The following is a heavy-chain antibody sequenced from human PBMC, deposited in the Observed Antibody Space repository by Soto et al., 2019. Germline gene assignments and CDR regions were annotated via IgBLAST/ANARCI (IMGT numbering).Heavy chain of an antibody. J-gene: IGHJ2*01. CDR2: IYSAGTT. D-gene: IGHD2-8*02. CDR3: ARPNSIYWV. Sequence: EMQMLESGGGLVPPGGSLRLACAASGFTVSNNYMTWVRQAPGKGLEWVSLIYSAGTTYYADSVKGRFTISRDSSRNTLYLQMNSLRAEDTAVNYCARPNSIYWVWGRGTLVNVHS. CDR1: GFTVSNNY. V-gene: IGHV3-66*04.